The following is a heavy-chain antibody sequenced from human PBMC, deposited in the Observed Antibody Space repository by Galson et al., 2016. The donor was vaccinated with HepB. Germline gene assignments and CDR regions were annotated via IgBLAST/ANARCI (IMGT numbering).Heavy chain of an antibody. D-gene: IGHD7-27*01. J-gene: IGHJ4*02. CDR2: IHHGGGT. CDR3: ARGPLGILDY. Sequence: SETLSLTCVLYGGSFTGYYWSWVRQTPGKGLEWIGEIHHGGGTNYNPSVRSRVTISLDTPANQFSLTPTSMTAADTAIYYCARGPLGILDYWGQGIQVTVSS. V-gene: IGHV4-34*01. CDR1: GGSFTGYY.